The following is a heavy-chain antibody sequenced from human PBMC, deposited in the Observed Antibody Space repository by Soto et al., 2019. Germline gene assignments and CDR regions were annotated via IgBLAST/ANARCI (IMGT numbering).Heavy chain of an antibody. CDR1: GYTFTGYY. V-gene: IGHV1-2*04. CDR2: INPNSGGT. J-gene: IGHJ4*02. D-gene: IGHD5-12*01. Sequence: GASVKVSCKASGYTFTGYYMHWVRQAPGQGLEWTGWINPNSGGTNYAQKFQGWVTMTRDTSISTAYMELSRLRSDDTAVYYCAREPIVATTQPPDYWGQGTLVTVSS. CDR3: AREPIVATTQPPDY.